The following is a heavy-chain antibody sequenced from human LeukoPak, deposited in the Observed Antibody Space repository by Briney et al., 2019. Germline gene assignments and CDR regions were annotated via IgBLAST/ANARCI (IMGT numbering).Heavy chain of an antibody. V-gene: IGHV3-53*01. CDR1: GFTVSSNY. Sequence: GGSLRLSCAASGFTVSSNYMSWVRQAPGKGLEWVSVIYSGGSTYCADSVKGRFTISRDNSKNTLYLQMNSLRAEDTAVYYCARDNSRRHFDYWGQGTLVTVSS. D-gene: IGHD1-1*01. CDR3: ARDNSRRHFDY. CDR2: IYSGGST. J-gene: IGHJ4*02.